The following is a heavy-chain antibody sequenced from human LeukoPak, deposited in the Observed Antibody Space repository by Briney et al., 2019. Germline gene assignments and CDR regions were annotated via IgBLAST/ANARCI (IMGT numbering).Heavy chain of an antibody. V-gene: IGHV4-4*07. J-gene: IGHJ4*02. CDR3: ARDTGSGYDFGGFDY. CDR2: IYTSGST. Sequence: SETLSLTCTVSGGSISSYYWSWLRQPAGKGLEWIGRIYTSGSTNYNPSLESRVTISVDTSKNQFSLKLSSVTPADTAVYYCARDTGSGYDFGGFDYWGQGTLVTVSS. CDR1: GGSISSYY. D-gene: IGHD5-12*01.